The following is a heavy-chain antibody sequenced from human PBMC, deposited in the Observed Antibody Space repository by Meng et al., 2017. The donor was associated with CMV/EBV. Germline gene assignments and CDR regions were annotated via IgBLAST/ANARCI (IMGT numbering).Heavy chain of an antibody. CDR1: GVSLSNSGGG. Sequence: NPTQPCTPTGTVFGVSLSNSGGGGGWIRQPPGKALEWLALIYWDDDKRYSTSLKSRLTITKDTSKNQVVLTMTNMDPVDTATYYCAHHADIAAAGSYYYWGQGTLVTVSS. V-gene: IGHV2-5*02. D-gene: IGHD6-13*01. CDR3: AHHADIAAAGSYYY. J-gene: IGHJ4*02. CDR2: IYWDDDK.